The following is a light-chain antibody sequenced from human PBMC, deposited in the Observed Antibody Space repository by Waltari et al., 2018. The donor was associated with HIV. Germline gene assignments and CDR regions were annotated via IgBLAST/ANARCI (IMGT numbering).Light chain of an antibody. J-gene: IGKJ1*01. CDR3: QQFFTFPRT. Sequence: DIVMTQSPASLALSLGERATISCKSRHTVLYNSNNKNHLAWYQQKAGQPPKLLIYWASIREIGVPERFTGSGSGTDFNLTISSLRADDVAVYYCQQFFTFPRTFGQGTKVEI. CDR1: HTVLYNSNNKNH. V-gene: IGKV4-1*01. CDR2: WAS.